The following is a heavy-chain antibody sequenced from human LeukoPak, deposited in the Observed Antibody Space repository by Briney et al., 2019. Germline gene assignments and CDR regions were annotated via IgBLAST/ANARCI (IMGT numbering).Heavy chain of an antibody. CDR1: GFTFSSYD. V-gene: IGHV3-13*01. J-gene: IGHJ4*02. Sequence: GGSLRLSCAASGFTFSSYDMHWVRQPTGKGLEWVSTIGTTFNTDYPASVKGRFTISRDNAKNSLYLQMNSLRAEDTAVYYCARAIGPVAGADYWGQGTLVTVSS. CDR3: ARAIGPVAGADY. D-gene: IGHD6-19*01. CDR2: IGTTFNT.